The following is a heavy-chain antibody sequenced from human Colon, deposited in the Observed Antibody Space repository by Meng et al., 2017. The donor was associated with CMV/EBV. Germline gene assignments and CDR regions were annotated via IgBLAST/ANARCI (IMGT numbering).Heavy chain of an antibody. Sequence: GESLKISCEASGFTFSSYEMNWVRQAPGKGLEWVSYISSSGSGRTIYYTDSVKGRFTISRDNAKNSVYLQMNSLRPEDTAVYYCARDGGYCGSISCSDRRSCDYWGQGTLVTVSS. CDR3: ARDGGYCGSISCSDRRSCDY. D-gene: IGHD2-2*01. V-gene: IGHV3-48*03. CDR1: GFTFSSYE. J-gene: IGHJ4*02. CDR2: ISSSGSGRTI.